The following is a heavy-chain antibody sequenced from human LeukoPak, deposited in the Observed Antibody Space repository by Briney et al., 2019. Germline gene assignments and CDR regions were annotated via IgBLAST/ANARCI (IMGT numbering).Heavy chain of an antibody. D-gene: IGHD1-26*01. J-gene: IGHJ6*03. Sequence: SVKVSCKASGGTFSSYAISWVRQAPGQGLEWMGGIIPIFGTANYAQKFQGRVTITTDESTSTAYMELSSLRSEDTAVYYCARDGNSGSYRPNYYYYMDVWGKGTTVTVSS. CDR1: GGTFSSYA. CDR2: IIPIFGTA. CDR3: ARDGNSGSYRPNYYYYMDV. V-gene: IGHV1-69*05.